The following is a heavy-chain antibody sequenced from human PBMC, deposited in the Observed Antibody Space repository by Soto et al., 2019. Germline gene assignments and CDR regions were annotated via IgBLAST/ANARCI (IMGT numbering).Heavy chain of an antibody. CDR3: ARVPDR. Sequence: QLQLQESGSALVKPSQTLSLTCAVSGGSISSGGYSWSWIRQPPGKGLEWIGYIYHSGSNYYNPSLKSRVTISVDRSKNQFSLKLSSVTAADTAVYYCARVPDRWGQGTLVTVSS. V-gene: IGHV4-30-2*01. CDR1: GGSISSGGYS. CDR2: IYHSGSN. J-gene: IGHJ5*02. D-gene: IGHD2-2*01.